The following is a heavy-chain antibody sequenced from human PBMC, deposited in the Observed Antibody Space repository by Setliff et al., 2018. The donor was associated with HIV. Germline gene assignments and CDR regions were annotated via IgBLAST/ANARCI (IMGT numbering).Heavy chain of an antibody. D-gene: IGHD5-12*01. J-gene: IGHJ6*03. CDR3: ARGTSWLHSREYYYDYMDV. V-gene: IGHV1-2*05. CDR1: GYTFTAYY. Sequence: GASVKVSCKASGYTFTAYYAHWVRQDPGQGLEWMGRINPNSGDTIYAQKFQGRVSMTRDTLSSTAYMELSSLRSDDTVVYYCARGTSWLHSREYYYDYMDVWGKGTTVTGSS. CDR2: INPNSGDT.